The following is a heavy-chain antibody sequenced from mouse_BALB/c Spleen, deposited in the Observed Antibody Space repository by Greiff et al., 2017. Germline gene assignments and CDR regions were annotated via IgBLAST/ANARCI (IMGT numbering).Heavy chain of an antibody. CDR2: IYPGDGST. CDR3: ARPLTTMITTGTAFAY. D-gene: IGHD2-4*01. J-gene: IGHJ3*01. CDR1: GYTFTSYY. V-gene: IGHV1S56*01. Sequence: VQLVESGPELVKPGASVKMSCKASGYTFTSYYIHWVKQRPGQGLEWIGWIYPGDGSTKYNEKFKGKTTLTADKSSSTAYMLLSSLTSEDSAIYFCARPLTTMITTGTAFAYWGQGTLVTVSA.